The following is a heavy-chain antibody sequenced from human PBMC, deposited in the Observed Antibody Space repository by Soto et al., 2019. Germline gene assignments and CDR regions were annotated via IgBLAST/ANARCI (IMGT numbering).Heavy chain of an antibody. D-gene: IGHD6-13*01. CDR1: GYTFTSYG. Sequence: ASVKVSCKASGYTFTSYGISWVRQAPGQGLEWTGWISGYNGDTNYAQKLQGRVTMTTDTSTSTAYMELRSLRSDDTAVYYCARAPQTVAGAGIWYWGQGTLVTVSS. J-gene: IGHJ4*02. V-gene: IGHV1-18*04. CDR3: ARAPQTVAGAGIWY. CDR2: ISGYNGDT.